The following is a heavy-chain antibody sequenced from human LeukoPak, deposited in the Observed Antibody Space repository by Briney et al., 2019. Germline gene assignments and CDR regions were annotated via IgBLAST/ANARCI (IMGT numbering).Heavy chain of an antibody. J-gene: IGHJ5*02. CDR3: ARDHRYSSSWYESEWFDP. V-gene: IGHV3-21*01. Sequence: GGSLRLSCAASGFTVSSNYMSWVRQAPGKGLEWVSSISSSGSYIYYADSVKGRFTISRDNAKNSLYLQMNSLRAEDTAVYYCARDHRYSSSWYESEWFDPWGQGTLVTASS. CDR2: ISSSGSYI. CDR1: GFTVSSNY. D-gene: IGHD6-13*01.